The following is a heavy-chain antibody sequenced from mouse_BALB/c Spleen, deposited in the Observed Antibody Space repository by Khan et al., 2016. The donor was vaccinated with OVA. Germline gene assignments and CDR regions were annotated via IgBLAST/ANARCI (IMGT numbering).Heavy chain of an antibody. CDR2: IDPANGNT. Sequence: VQLQQSGAELVKPGVSVKLSCTASGFNIKDTYMHWVKQRPEQGLEWIGRIDPANGNTKYDPKFQGKSTITADTSYNTAYLQLSSLTSEDTAVYYCARGFYGNLFSYWVQGTLVTVSA. CDR3: ARGFYGNLFSY. V-gene: IGHV14-3*02. J-gene: IGHJ3*01. D-gene: IGHD2-1*01. CDR1: GFNIKDTY.